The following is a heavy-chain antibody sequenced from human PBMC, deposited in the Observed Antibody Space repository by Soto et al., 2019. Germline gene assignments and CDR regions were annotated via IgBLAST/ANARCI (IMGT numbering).Heavy chain of an antibody. V-gene: IGHV4-30-4*01. CDR1: GCTGASDEDY. Sequence: TSETLSLTYTVSGCTGASDEDYLTLNRQSPGKGLEWIGYISNSGSTGYNPSLKTRLSMSVDRSKNQFTLRLTSVTAADTAVYFCATESGSTYGYFDHWGQGTQVTVSS. D-gene: IGHD5-18*01. J-gene: IGHJ4*02. CDR2: ISNSGST. CDR3: ATESGSTYGYFDH.